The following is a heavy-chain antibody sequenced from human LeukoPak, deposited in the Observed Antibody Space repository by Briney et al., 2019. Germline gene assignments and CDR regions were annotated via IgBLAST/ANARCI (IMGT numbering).Heavy chain of an antibody. CDR2: INWNSGSI. Sequence: GGSLRLSCAASGFTFDDYAMHWVRQPPGKGLEWVSGINWNSGSIDYADSVKGRFTISRDNAKNSLYLQMNSLRAEDTAVYYCARRGHGYGSPFDYWGQGTLVTVSS. V-gene: IGHV3-9*01. D-gene: IGHD5-18*01. J-gene: IGHJ4*02. CDR1: GFTFDDYA. CDR3: ARRGHGYGSPFDY.